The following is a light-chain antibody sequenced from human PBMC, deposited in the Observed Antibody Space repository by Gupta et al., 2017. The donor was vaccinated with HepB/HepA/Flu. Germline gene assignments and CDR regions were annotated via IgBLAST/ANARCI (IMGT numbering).Light chain of an antibody. CDR1: QSVSSSF. V-gene: IGKV3-20*01. CDR2: GAS. J-gene: IGKJ3*01. CDR3: QQYCSSPLFS. Sequence: DIVLTQSPGTLSLSPGERATLSCRARQSVSSSFLAWYQQKPGQAPRLLIYGASSRATGIPDRFSGSGSGTDFTLTISGREPEDFAVYYCQQYCSSPLFSFGPGTKVDIK.